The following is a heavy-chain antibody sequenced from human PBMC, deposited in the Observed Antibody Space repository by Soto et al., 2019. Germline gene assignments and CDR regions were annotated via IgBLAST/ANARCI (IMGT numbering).Heavy chain of an antibody. Sequence: SETLSLTCAVYGGSFSGYYWSGIRQPPGKGLEWIGEINHSGSSNYNPSLKSRVTISVDTSKNQFSLKLSSVTAADTAVYYCARGGIVVVPAGPYGMDVWGQGTTVTVSS. CDR3: ARGGIVVVPAGPYGMDV. CDR2: INHSGSS. CDR1: GGSFSGYY. D-gene: IGHD2-2*01. J-gene: IGHJ6*02. V-gene: IGHV4-34*01.